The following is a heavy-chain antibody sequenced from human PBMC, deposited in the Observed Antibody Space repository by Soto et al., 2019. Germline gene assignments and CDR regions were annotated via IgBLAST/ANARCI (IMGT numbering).Heavy chain of an antibody. CDR1: GFTFSSYA. V-gene: IGHV3-23*01. CDR3: AKCSPTYSSGLKAYSFDY. J-gene: IGHJ4*02. D-gene: IGHD6-19*01. CDR2: ISGSGGST. Sequence: EVQLLESGGGLVQPGGSLRLSCAASGFTFSSYAMSWVRQAPGKGLEWVSFISGSGGSTYYADSVKGRFTISRDNSRNTLYLQMNSLRAEGTAVYYCAKCSPTYSSGLKAYSFDYCGQGTLVTVSS.